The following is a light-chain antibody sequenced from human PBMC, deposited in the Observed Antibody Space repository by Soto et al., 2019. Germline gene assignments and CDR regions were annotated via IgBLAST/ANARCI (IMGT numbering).Light chain of an antibody. Sequence: DIQLAQSPSSLAASLGDRVTIPREASQDISKYLNWYQQKPGKAPKLLIYDASNLETGIPSRFSGSGSGTNFSLTITSLQPEDIATYYCQQYENLPLTFGGGTKVDNK. V-gene: IGKV1-33*01. CDR3: QQYENLPLT. CDR1: QDISKY. CDR2: DAS. J-gene: IGKJ4*01.